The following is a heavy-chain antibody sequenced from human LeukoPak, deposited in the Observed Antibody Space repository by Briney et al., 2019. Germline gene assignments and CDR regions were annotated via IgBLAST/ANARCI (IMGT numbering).Heavy chain of an antibody. J-gene: IGHJ4*02. CDR3: ARGGTYYYDSSGYYFDY. CDR1: GGSISSYY. Sequence: PSETLSLTCTVSGGSISSYYWSWIRQPPGKGLEWIGYIYYSGTTNYNPSLKSRVTISVDTSKNQFSLKLSSVTAADTAVYYCARGGTYYYDSSGYYFDYWGQGTLVTVSS. CDR2: IYYSGTT. D-gene: IGHD3-22*01. V-gene: IGHV4-59*12.